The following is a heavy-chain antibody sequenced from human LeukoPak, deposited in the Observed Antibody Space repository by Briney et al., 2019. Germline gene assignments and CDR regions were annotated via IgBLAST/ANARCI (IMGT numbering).Heavy chain of an antibody. CDR1: GFTFSSYW. CDR2: IKQDGSEK. V-gene: IGHV3-7*01. J-gene: IGHJ5*02. Sequence: GGSLRLSCAASGFTFSSYWMSWVRQAPGKGLKWVANIKQDGSEKYYVDSVKGRFTISRDNAKNSLYLQMNSLRAEDTAVYYCARDKYCSSTSCYTGPYNWFDPWGQGTLVTVSS. CDR3: ARDKYCSSTSCYTGPYNWFDP. D-gene: IGHD2-2*02.